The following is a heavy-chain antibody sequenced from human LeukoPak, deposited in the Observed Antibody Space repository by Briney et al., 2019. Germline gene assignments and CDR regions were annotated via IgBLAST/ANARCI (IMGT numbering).Heavy chain of an antibody. V-gene: IGHV1-69*02. CDR2: IIPILGIA. J-gene: IGHJ4*02. Sequence: ASVNVPCKASGGTFSSYTISWVRQAPGQGLEWMGRIIPILGIANYAQKFQGRVTITADKSTSTAYMELSSLRSEDTAVYYCATLATARPYYFDYWGQGTLVTVSS. CDR3: ATLATARPYYFDY. CDR1: GGTFSSYT. D-gene: IGHD5-12*01.